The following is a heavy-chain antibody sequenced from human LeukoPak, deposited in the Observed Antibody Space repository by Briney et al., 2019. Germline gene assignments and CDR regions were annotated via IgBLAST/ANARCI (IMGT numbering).Heavy chain of an antibody. CDR2: INRDGSGK. J-gene: IGHJ5*02. Sequence: GEALRLSCAASGFTLSTYWMSWVRQAPGKGLEWVANINRDGSGKYYVDSVRGRFTISRDNAKNSLYLQMNSLRAEDTAVYYCARVQTGTTNWFDPWGQGTLVTVSS. CDR1: GFTLSTYW. D-gene: IGHD1-1*01. CDR3: ARVQTGTTNWFDP. V-gene: IGHV3-7*04.